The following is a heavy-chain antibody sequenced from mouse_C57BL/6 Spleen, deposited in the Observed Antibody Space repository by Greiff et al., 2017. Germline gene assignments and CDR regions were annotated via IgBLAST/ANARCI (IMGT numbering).Heavy chain of an antibody. CDR2: ILPGSGST. CDR3: ARWLYYYGSSRYYAMDY. V-gene: IGHV1-9*01. Sequence: VQLQQSGAELMKPGASVKLSCKATGYTFTGYWIEWVKQRPGHGLEWIGEILPGSGSTNYNEKFKGKATFTADTSSNTAYMQLSSLTTEDSAIYYCARWLYYYGSSRYYAMDYWGQGTSVTVAS. D-gene: IGHD1-1*01. CDR1: GYTFTGYW. J-gene: IGHJ4*01.